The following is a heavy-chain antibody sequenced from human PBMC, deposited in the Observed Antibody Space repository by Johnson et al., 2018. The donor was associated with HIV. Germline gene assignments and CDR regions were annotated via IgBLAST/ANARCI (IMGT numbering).Heavy chain of an antibody. V-gene: IGHV3-74*01. CDR2: ISSDGVST. CDR3: ARSVPNWAFDF. D-gene: IGHD1-1*01. Sequence: VQLVESGGGLVQPGGSLILSCAASGFTFSSYWMHWVRQAPGKGLVWVSRISSDGVSTYYVDSVKGRFTISRDNARNTMFVQMKSLRAEDTAVYYCARSVPNWAFDFWGQGTMVTVSS. J-gene: IGHJ3*01. CDR1: GFTFSSYW.